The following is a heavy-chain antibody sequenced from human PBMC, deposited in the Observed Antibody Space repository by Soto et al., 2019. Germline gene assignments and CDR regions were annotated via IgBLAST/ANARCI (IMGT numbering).Heavy chain of an antibody. J-gene: IGHJ4*02. Sequence: LTLTCTVSGGSISSGDYYWSWIRQPPGKGLEWIGYIYYSGSTYYNPSLKSRVTISVDTCKNQFSLKLSSVTAADTAVYYCARSTGGWLGYWGQGTLVTVSS. CDR3: ARSTGGWLGY. CDR2: IYYSGST. D-gene: IGHD3-10*01. V-gene: IGHV4-30-4*01. CDR1: GGSISSGDYY.